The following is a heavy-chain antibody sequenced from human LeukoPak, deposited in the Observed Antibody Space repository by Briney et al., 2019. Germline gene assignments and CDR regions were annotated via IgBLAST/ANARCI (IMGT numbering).Heavy chain of an antibody. CDR2: INPNSGGT. V-gene: IGHV1-2*02. Sequence: ASVKVSCKASGYTFTGYYMHWVRQAPGQGLEWMGWINPNSGGTNYAQKFQGRVTMTRDTSISTAYMELSRLRSDDTAVYYCARGNGSGSTSLRFDYWGQGTLVTVSS. D-gene: IGHD3-10*01. CDR3: ARGNGSGSTSLRFDY. J-gene: IGHJ4*02. CDR1: GYTFTGYY.